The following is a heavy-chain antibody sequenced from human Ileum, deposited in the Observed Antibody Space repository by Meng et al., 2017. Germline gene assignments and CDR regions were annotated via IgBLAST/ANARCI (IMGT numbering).Heavy chain of an antibody. V-gene: IGHV3-33*01. CDR1: GFTFSSYG. Sequence: GGSLRLSCAASGFTFSSYGMHWVRQAPGKGLEWVAVIWYDGSNKYYADSVKGRFTISRDNSKNTLYLQMNSLRAEDTAVYYCARSYDFWSGYLYYGMDVWGQGTTVTVSS. J-gene: IGHJ6*02. CDR2: IWYDGSNK. CDR3: ARSYDFWSGYLYYGMDV. D-gene: IGHD3-3*01.